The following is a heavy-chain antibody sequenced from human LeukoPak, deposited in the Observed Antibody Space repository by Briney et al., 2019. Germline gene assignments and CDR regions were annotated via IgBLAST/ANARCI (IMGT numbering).Heavy chain of an antibody. Sequence: SETLSLTCTVSGGSISSYYWSWIRQPPGKGLEWIGYIYYSGSTNYNPSLKSRVTISVDTSKNQFSLKLSSVTAADTAVYYCARHTAAGGTSYWGQGTLVTVSS. CDR1: GGSISSYY. J-gene: IGHJ4*02. CDR3: ARHTAAGGTSY. V-gene: IGHV4-59*08. D-gene: IGHD6-13*01. CDR2: IYYSGST.